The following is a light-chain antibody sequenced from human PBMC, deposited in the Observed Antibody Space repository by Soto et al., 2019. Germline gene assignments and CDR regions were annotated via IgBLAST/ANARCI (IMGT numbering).Light chain of an antibody. CDR1: QSIRTS. J-gene: IGKJ2*01. V-gene: IGKV1-39*01. CDR3: QQSYSTPPT. CDR2: GGF. Sequence: DIQMTQSPSSLSASVGDRVTITYRASQSIRTSLNWYQQKPGKAPKLLIYGGFSLQSGAPSRFSGSGSGTDFTLTISSLQPEDFAVYYCQQSYSTPPTFGQGTKVEIK.